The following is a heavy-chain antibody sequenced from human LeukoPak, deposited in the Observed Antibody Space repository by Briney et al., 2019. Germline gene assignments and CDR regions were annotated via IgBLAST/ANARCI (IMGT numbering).Heavy chain of an antibody. D-gene: IGHD2-2*01. J-gene: IGHJ3*02. Sequence: SETLSLICTVSGGSIRSHYWRWMRQPAGKGLEWSGRIYTSGSTNYNPSLKSLVTGSVDTSKNQFSLKLSSVTAAGPAVYSCARGLVLPAGGAFDIWGQGTMVTVSS. V-gene: IGHV4-4*07. CDR3: ARGLVLPAGGAFDI. CDR2: IYTSGST. CDR1: GGSIRSHY.